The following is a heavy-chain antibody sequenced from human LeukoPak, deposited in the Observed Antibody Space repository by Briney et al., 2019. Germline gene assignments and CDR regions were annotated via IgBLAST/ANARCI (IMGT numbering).Heavy chain of an antibody. CDR3: AKDGSSGWFLY. CDR2: ISGSGHST. V-gene: IGHV3-23*01. Sequence: PGGSLRLSCVGTGFNFGSYVMSWVRQAPGKGLEWVSVISGSGHSTYYAESVKGRFTISRDNAKNSLYLQMNSLRAEDTALYYCAKDGSSGWFLYWGEGTLVTVSS. D-gene: IGHD6-19*01. CDR1: GFNFGSYV. J-gene: IGHJ4*02.